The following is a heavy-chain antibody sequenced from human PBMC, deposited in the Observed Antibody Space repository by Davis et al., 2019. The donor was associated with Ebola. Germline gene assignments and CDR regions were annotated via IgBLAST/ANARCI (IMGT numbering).Heavy chain of an antibody. CDR3: ASSRTVTPDYYYGMDV. CDR2: ISSSGSTI. V-gene: IGHV3-11*04. Sequence: GGSLRLSCAASGFTFSDYYMSWIRQAPGKGLEWVSYISSSGSTIYYADSVKGRFTISRDNAKNSLYLQMNSLRAEDTAVYYRASSRTVTPDYYYGMDVWGQGTTVTVSS. D-gene: IGHD4-17*01. CDR1: GFTFSDYY. J-gene: IGHJ6*02.